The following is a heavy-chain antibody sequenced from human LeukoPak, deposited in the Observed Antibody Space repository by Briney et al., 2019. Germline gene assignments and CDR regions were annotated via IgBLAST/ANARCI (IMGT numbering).Heavy chain of an antibody. J-gene: IGHJ4*02. V-gene: IGHV1-18*01. CDR3: AREEWEGSSVDY. CDR2: ISAYNGNT. Sequence: ASVKGSCKASGYTFTSYGISWVRQAPGQGLEWMGWISAYNGNTNYAQKLQGRVTMTTDTSTSTAYMELRSLRSDDTAAYYCAREEWEGSSVDYWGQGTLVTVSS. D-gene: IGHD1-26*01. CDR1: GYTFTSYG.